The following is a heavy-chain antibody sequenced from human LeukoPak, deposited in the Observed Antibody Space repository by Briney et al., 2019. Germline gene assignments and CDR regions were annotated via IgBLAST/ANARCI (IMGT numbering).Heavy chain of an antibody. CDR1: GFTFSSYS. CDR3: ARDKGRGITSLDY. Sequence: GGSLRLSCAASGFTFSSYSMNWVRQAPGKGLEWVSYISSSSSTIYYADSVKGRFTISRDNAKNSLYLQMNSLRAEDTAVYYCARDKGRGITSLDYWGQGTLVTVSS. J-gene: IGHJ4*02. V-gene: IGHV3-48*04. CDR2: ISSSSSTI. D-gene: IGHD3-10*01.